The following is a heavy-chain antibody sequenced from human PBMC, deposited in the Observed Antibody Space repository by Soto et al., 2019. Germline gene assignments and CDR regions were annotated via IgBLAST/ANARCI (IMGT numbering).Heavy chain of an antibody. Sequence: QVPLVESGGGVVQPGRSLRLSCAASGFTFSSYGMHWVRQAPGKGLEWVAVIWYDGSNKYYADSVKGRFTISRDNSKNTLYLQMTSLRAEDTAVYYCAREGRDGYTMAFDYWGQGTLVTVSS. CDR3: AREGRDGYTMAFDY. CDR2: IWYDGSNK. V-gene: IGHV3-33*01. D-gene: IGHD5-12*01. J-gene: IGHJ4*02. CDR1: GFTFSSYG.